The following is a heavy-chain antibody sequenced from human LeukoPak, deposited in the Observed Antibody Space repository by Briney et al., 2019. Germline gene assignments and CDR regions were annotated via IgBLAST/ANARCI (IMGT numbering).Heavy chain of an antibody. V-gene: IGHV3-23*01. CDR2: ISPRGGGT. CDR1: GFTFSSYT. J-gene: IGHJ5*02. CDR3: ARAEALAVAGIEA. D-gene: IGHD6-19*01. Sequence: PGGSLRLSCAASGFTFSSYTMNWVRQAPGKGLEWLSGISPRGGGTYYADSVKGRFTISRDNSKNTLYLQMNSLRAEDTAVYYCARAEALAVAGIEAWGQGALVTVSS.